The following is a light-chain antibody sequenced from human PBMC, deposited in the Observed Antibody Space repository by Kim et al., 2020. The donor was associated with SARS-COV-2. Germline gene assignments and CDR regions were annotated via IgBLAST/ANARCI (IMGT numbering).Light chain of an antibody. Sequence: PGQSVTLSCTGTSSDVGGYNYVSWYQQHPGKAPKLMIYDVSKRPSGVPDRFSGSKSGNTASLTISGLQAEDEADYYCCSYAGSSRVFGGGTQLTVL. CDR2: DVS. V-gene: IGLV2-11*01. CDR1: SSDVGGYNY. CDR3: CSYAGSSRV. J-gene: IGLJ2*01.